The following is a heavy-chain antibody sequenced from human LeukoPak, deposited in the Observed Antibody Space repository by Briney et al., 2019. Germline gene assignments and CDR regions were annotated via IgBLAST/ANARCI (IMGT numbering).Heavy chain of an antibody. J-gene: IGHJ4*02. CDR2: MNPNSGNT. Sequence: ASVKVSCKASGYTFTSYDINWVRQATGQGLEWMGWMNPNSGNTGYAQKFQGRVTMTRNTSISTAYMELSGLRSEDTAVYYCARGVLYGSGSYSGYWGQGTLVTVSS. D-gene: IGHD3-10*01. V-gene: IGHV1-8*01. CDR3: ARGVLYGSGSYSGY. CDR1: GYTFTSYD.